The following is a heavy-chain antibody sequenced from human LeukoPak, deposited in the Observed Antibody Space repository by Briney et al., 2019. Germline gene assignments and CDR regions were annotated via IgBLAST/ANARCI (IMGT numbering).Heavy chain of an antibody. Sequence: GGSLRLSCAASGFTVSSNYMSWVRQAPGKGLEWVSVIYSGGSTYYADSVKGRFTISRDNSKNTLYLQMNSLRAEDTAVYYCAKDVRVLWFGGFDYWGQGTLVTVSS. V-gene: IGHV3-53*01. CDR3: AKDVRVLWFGGFDY. J-gene: IGHJ4*02. D-gene: IGHD3-10*01. CDR2: IYSGGST. CDR1: GFTVSSNY.